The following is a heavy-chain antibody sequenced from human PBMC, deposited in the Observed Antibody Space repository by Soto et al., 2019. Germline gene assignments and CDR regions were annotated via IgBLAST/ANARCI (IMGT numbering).Heavy chain of an antibody. CDR1: GGTFSSYT. CDR2: ITPTLNIA. D-gene: IGHD1-26*01. V-gene: IGHV1-69*01. CDR3: ARGYYSGRNPSSFDY. Sequence: QLQLVQSGAEVREPGSSVKVSCKASGGTFSSYTVILVRQAPGQGLEWMGGITPTLNIAKYAEKFQGRVTITADESTSTVNMHLSSLTSEDTAVYFCARGYYSGRNPSSFDYWGQGTLVAVSS. J-gene: IGHJ4*02.